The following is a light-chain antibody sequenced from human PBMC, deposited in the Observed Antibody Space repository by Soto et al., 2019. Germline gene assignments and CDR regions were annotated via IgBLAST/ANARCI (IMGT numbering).Light chain of an antibody. CDR2: AAS. CDR1: QSISSY. Sequence: DIQMTQYPSSLSASLGDRFTITCLASQSISSYLNWYQQKPGKAPKLLIYAASSLQRGVPSRFSGSGSGTDFTLTISSLQPEDFATYYCQQSYSTPITFGQGTLLEI. V-gene: IGKV1-39*01. J-gene: IGKJ5*01. CDR3: QQSYSTPIT.